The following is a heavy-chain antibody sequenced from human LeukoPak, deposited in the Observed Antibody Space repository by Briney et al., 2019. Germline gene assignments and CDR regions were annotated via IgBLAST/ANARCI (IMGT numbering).Heavy chain of an antibody. Sequence: SGTLSLTCTVSGGSISNYYWSWIRQPPGKGLEWIGYSYYSGSTHYNPSLKSRLTMSVDTSRNQFSLKVSSVTAADTAVYYCARSYCSGGSCYSAFDYWGQGTLVTVSS. D-gene: IGHD2-15*01. CDR3: ARSYCSGGSCYSAFDY. V-gene: IGHV4-59*08. J-gene: IGHJ4*02. CDR1: GGSISNYY. CDR2: SYYSGST.